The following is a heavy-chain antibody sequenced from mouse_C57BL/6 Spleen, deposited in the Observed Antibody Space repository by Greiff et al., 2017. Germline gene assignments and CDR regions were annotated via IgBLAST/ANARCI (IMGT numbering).Heavy chain of an antibody. J-gene: IGHJ4*01. D-gene: IGHD2-2*01. CDR2: ILPGSGST. Sequence: QVQLKESGAELMKPGASVKLSCKATGYTFTGYWIEWVKQRPGHGLEWIGEILPGSGSTNYNEKFKGKATFTADTSSNTAYMQLSSLTTEDSAIYYCARSTMVTTLYYYAMDYWGQGTSVTVSS. CDR1: GYTFTGYW. V-gene: IGHV1-9*01. CDR3: ARSTMVTTLYYYAMDY.